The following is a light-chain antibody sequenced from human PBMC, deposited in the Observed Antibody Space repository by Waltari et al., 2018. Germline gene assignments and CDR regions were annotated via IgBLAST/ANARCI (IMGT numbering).Light chain of an antibody. CDR3: QQSYSVPRT. Sequence: TCRASQDISNYLNWYQHQPGKAPKLLIYGASNLQSGVPSRFSGSGSVTDYTLTISNLQPEDSATYYCQQSYSVPRTFGLGTKVEIK. V-gene: IGKV1-39*01. CDR2: GAS. J-gene: IGKJ1*01. CDR1: QDISNY.